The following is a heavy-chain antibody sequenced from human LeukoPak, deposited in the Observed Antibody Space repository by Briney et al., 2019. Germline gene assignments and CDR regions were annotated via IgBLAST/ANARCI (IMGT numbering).Heavy chain of an antibody. V-gene: IGHV1-2*02. CDR2: INPNSGGT. J-gene: IGHJ6*02. Sequence: ASVKVSCKASGYTFTGYYMHWVRQAPGHGLEWMGWINPNSGGTNYAQKFQGRVTMTRDTSISTAYMELSRLRSDDTAVYYCAKDGRGDTTMAMSPPRERYYYGMDVWGQGTTVTVSS. CDR1: GYTFTGYY. D-gene: IGHD5-18*01. CDR3: AKDGRGDTTMAMSPPRERYYYGMDV.